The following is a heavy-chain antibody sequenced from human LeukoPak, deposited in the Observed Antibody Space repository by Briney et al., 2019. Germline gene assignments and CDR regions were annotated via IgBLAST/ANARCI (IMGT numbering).Heavy chain of an antibody. CDR2: ISAYNGNT. V-gene: IGHV1-18*01. D-gene: IGHD3-16*01. CDR1: GYTFTFYG. J-gene: IGHJ4*02. CDR3: ANYGVVLATYGSPSPFVY. Sequence: ASVKVSCKASGYTFTFYGITWVRQAPGQGLEWMGWISAYNGNTNYAQKLQGRVTMTTDTSTNTTYMELRSLRSDDTAVYYCANYGVVLATYGSPSPFVYWGQGTLVTVSS.